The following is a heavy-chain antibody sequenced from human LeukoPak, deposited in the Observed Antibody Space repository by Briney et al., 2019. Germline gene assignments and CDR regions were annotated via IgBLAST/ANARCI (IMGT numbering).Heavy chain of an antibody. J-gene: IGHJ4*02. CDR2: ISAYNGNT. V-gene: IGHV1-18*01. CDR1: GYTFTSYG. CDR3: ARRFQWLGAKKYFDY. D-gene: IGHD6-19*01. Sequence: ASVKVSCKASGYTFTSYGISWVRQAPGQGLEWMGWISAYNGNTNYAQKLQGRVTMTTDTSTSTAYMELRSLRSDDTAVYYCARRFQWLGAKKYFDYWGQGTLVTVSS.